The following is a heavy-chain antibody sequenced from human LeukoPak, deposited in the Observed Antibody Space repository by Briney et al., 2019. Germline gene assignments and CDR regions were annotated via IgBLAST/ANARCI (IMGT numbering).Heavy chain of an antibody. J-gene: IGHJ1*01. CDR3: VKDSDWGRYDD. V-gene: IGHV3-23*01. D-gene: IGHD3-16*01. Sequence: PGGSLRLSCAASGFTFSSYWMSWVRQAPGKGLEWVAGITSRGITFYALSVKDRFTISRDNSKNNVYLQMNSLSDEDRAIYYCVKDSDWGRYDDWGQGTVVTVSS. CDR2: ITSRGIT. CDR1: GFTFSSYW.